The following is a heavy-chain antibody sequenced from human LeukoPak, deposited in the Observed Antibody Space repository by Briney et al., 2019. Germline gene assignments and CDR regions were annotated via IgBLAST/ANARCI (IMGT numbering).Heavy chain of an antibody. CDR3: ARHRSSSLDI. Sequence: SETLSLTCAVYGGSFSGYYWSWIRQPPGKGLEWIGEINHSGSTNYNPSLKSRVTMSVDTSKNQFSLKLSSVTAADTAVYYCARHRSSSLDIWGQGTMVTVSS. J-gene: IGHJ3*02. V-gene: IGHV4-34*01. CDR2: INHSGST. CDR1: GGSFSGYY. D-gene: IGHD2-2*01.